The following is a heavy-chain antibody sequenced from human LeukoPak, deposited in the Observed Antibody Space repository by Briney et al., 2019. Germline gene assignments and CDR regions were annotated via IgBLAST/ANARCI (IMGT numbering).Heavy chain of an antibody. D-gene: IGHD3-3*01. CDR1: GFTFDDYT. Sequence: GGSLRLSCAASGFTFDDYTMHWVRQAPGKGLEWVSLISWDGGSTYCADSVKGRFTISRDNSKNSLYLQMNSLRTEDTALYYCAKDSGLRFLEWLPLNGMDVWGQGATVTVSS. CDR3: AKDSGLRFLEWLPLNGMDV. V-gene: IGHV3-43*01. CDR2: ISWDGGST. J-gene: IGHJ6*02.